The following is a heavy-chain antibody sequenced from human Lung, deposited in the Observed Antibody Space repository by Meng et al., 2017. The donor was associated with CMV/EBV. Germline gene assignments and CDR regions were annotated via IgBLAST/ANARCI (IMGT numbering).Heavy chain of an antibody. CDR3: ARGQYQLPSTGAFDI. Sequence: VYGGSFSGYYWSWIRQPPGKGLEWIGEINHSGSTNYNPSLKSRVTISVDTSKNQFSLKPSSVTAADTAVYYCARGQYQLPSTGAFDIWGQGTMVTVSS. J-gene: IGHJ3*02. CDR2: INHSGST. D-gene: IGHD2-2*01. CDR1: GGSFSGYY. V-gene: IGHV4-34*01.